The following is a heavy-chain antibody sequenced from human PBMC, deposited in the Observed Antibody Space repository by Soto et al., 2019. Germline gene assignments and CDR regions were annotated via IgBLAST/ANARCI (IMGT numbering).Heavy chain of an antibody. CDR2: ITYDGSNK. Sequence: GGSLRLSCAASGFTFSSYGMHWVRQAPGKGLEWVAVITYDGSNKYYADSVKGRFTISRDNSKNTLYLQMNSLRAEDTAVYYCAKDGGQQGIHYWGQGTLVTVSS. V-gene: IGHV3-30*18. D-gene: IGHD3-16*01. CDR1: GFTFSSYG. CDR3: AKDGGQQGIHY. J-gene: IGHJ4*02.